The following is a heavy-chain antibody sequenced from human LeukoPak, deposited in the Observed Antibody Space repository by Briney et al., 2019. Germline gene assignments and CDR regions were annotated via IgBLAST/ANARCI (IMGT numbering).Heavy chain of an antibody. CDR1: GGSFSGYY. J-gene: IGHJ6*02. CDR3: ARGPHYDFWSGPYGMDV. V-gene: IGHV4-34*01. D-gene: IGHD3-3*01. CDR2: INHSGST. Sequence: SETLSLTCAVYGGSFSGYYWSWIRQPPGKGREWIGEINHSGSTNYNPSLKSRVTISVDTSKTQFSLKLSSVTAADTAVYYCARGPHYDFWSGPYGMDVWGQGTTVTVSS.